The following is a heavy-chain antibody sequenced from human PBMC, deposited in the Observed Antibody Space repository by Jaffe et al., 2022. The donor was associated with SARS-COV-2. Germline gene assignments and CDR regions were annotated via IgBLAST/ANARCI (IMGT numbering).Heavy chain of an antibody. CDR3: ARHVSVTVPAVPPGWFDP. CDR2: IYYSGST. J-gene: IGHJ5*02. CDR1: GGSISSSSYY. V-gene: IGHV4-39*01. D-gene: IGHD2-2*01. Sequence: QLQLQESGPGLVKPSETLSLTCTVSGGSISSSSYYWGWIRQPPGKGLEWIGSIYYSGSTYYNPSLKSRVTISVDTSKNQFSLKLSSVTAADTAVYYCARHVSVTVPAVPPGWFDPWGQGTLVTVSS.